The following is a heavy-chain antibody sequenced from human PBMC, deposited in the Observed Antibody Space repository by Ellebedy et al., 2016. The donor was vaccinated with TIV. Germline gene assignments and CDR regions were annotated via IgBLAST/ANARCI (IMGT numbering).Heavy chain of an antibody. D-gene: IGHD3-10*01. J-gene: IGHJ4*02. CDR2: ISYDGSNK. V-gene: IGHV3-30-3*01. Sequence: GESLKISCAASGFTFSSYAMHWVRQAPGKGLEWVAVISYDGSNKYYADSVKGRFTISRDNSKNTLYLQMNSLRAEDTAVYYCARGRGELLWFGESPLDYFDYWGQGTLVTVSS. CDR3: ARGRGELLWFGESPLDYFDY. CDR1: GFTFSSYA.